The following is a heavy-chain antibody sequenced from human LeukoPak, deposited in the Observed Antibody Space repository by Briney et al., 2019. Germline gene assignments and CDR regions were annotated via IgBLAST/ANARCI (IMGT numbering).Heavy chain of an antibody. V-gene: IGHV4-4*02. J-gene: IGHJ4*02. CDR1: GGSISSSNW. CDR3: ARFTGREVGASMGYFDY. CDR2: IYHSGST. D-gene: IGHD1-26*01. Sequence: SGTLSLTCAVSGGSISSSNWWSWVRPPPGKGLEWIGEIYHSGSTNYNPSLKSRVTISVDKSKNQFSLKLSSVTAADTAVYYCARFTGREVGASMGYFDYWGQGTLVTVSS.